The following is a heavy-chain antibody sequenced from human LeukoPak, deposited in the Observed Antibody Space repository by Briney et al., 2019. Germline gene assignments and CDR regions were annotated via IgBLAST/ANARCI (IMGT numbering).Heavy chain of an antibody. Sequence: PSETLSLTCAVSGYSISSGYYWGWIRQPPGKGLEWIGSIYHTGSSYYNPSLKSRVTISVDTSKNQFSLKLSSVTAADTAVYYCARRWRAFDIWGQGTMVTVSS. CDR1: GYSISSGYY. J-gene: IGHJ3*02. V-gene: IGHV4-38-2*01. D-gene: IGHD5-24*01. CDR2: IYHTGSS. CDR3: ARRWRAFDI.